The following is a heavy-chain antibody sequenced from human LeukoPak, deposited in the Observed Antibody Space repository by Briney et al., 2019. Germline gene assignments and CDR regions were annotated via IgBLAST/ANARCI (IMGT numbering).Heavy chain of an antibody. CDR2: MYYSGST. CDR1: GGSISSSYY. V-gene: IGHV4-39*01. Sequence: PSETLSLTCTVSGGSISSSYYWGWIRPPPGKGLEWIGSMYYSGSTHYNPSLKSRVTISVDTSKNQFSLKLSSVTAADTAVYYCARQYYYNRAIYSKLDYWGQGTLVTVSS. J-gene: IGHJ4*02. D-gene: IGHD3-22*01. CDR3: ARQYYYNRAIYSKLDY.